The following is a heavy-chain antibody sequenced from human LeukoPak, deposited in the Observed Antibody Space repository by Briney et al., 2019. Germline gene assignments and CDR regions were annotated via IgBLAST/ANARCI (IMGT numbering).Heavy chain of an antibody. CDR3: AKGPLRGTAAAIDY. Sequence: GKSLRLSCAASGFTFNNYGMHWVRQAPGKGLEWVAVISYDGRNIHYPDSVKGRFTISRDISTDTLWLQMDSLRTEDTAVYYCAKGPLRGTAAAIDYWGQGTLVTVSS. V-gene: IGHV3-30*18. CDR1: GFTFNNYG. J-gene: IGHJ4*02. CDR2: ISYDGRNI. D-gene: IGHD2-2*01.